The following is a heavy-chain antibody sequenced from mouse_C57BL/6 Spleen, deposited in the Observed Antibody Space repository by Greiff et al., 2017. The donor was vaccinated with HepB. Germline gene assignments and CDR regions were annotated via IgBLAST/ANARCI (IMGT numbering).Heavy chain of an antibody. CDR3: ARLTYGYDEGFAY. J-gene: IGHJ3*01. V-gene: IGHV1-61*01. D-gene: IGHD2-2*01. Sequence: QVQLQQPGAELVRPGSSVKLSCKASGYTFTSYWMDWVKQRPGQGLEWIGNIYPSDSETHYNQKFKDKATLTVDKSSSTAYMQLSSLTSEDSAVYYCARLTYGYDEGFAYWGQGTLVTVSA. CDR1: GYTFTSYW. CDR2: IYPSDSET.